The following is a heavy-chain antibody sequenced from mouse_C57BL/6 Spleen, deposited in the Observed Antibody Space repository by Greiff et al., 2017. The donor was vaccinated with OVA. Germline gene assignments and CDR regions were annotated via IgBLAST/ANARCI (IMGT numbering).Heavy chain of an antibody. D-gene: IGHD1-1*01. J-gene: IGHJ2*01. CDR2: ISSGGDYI. Sequence: DVKLVESGEGLVKPGGSLKLSCAASGFTFSSYAMSWVRQTPEKRLEWVAYISSGGDYIYYADTVKGRFTISRDNARNTLYLQMSSLKSEDTAMYYCTRAPSLYYGSSPVYFDYWGQGTTLTVSS. CDR3: TRAPSLYYGSSPVYFDY. V-gene: IGHV5-9-1*02. CDR1: GFTFSSYA.